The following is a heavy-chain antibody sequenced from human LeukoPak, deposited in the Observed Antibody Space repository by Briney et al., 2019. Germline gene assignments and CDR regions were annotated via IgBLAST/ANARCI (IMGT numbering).Heavy chain of an antibody. CDR3: ARAPTVLVGYCSSSSCQADY. CDR1: GFTFSDYW. J-gene: IGHJ4*02. D-gene: IGHD2-2*01. V-gene: IGHV3-7*01. Sequence: GGSLRLSCVASGFTFSDYWMSWVRQAPGKGLEWVSNIKQDGSEKYYVDSVKGRFTISRDNAKNSLYLQLSSLRAEDTAVYYCARAPTVLVGYCSSSSCQADYWGQGTLVTVSS. CDR2: IKQDGSEK.